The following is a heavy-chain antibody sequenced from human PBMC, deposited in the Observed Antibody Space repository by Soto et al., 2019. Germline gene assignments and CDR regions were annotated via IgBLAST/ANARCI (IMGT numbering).Heavy chain of an antibody. CDR1: GYSFTSYR. CDR2: IDPSDSYT. J-gene: IGHJ4*02. V-gene: IGHV5-10-1*01. D-gene: IGHD2-15*01. CDR3: ARRVRAGRMAVDY. Sequence: GESLKISCKGSGYSFTSYRISWVRQMPGKGLEWMGRIDPSDSYTNYSPSFQGHVTISADKSISTAYLQWSSLKASDTAMYYCARRVRAGRMAVDYWGQGTLVTVSS.